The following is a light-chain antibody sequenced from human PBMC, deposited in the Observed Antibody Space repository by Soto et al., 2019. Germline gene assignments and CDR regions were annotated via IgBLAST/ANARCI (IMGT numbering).Light chain of an antibody. CDR2: INN. Sequence: QAVVTQPPSASGTPGQGVTISCFGSRSNIGSNTVNWYQQLSGTAPKLLIYINNQRPSGVPDRFSGSKSGTSASLAISGLQSEDEAHYYCAAWDDSLNGLIFGGGTKLTVL. CDR3: AAWDDSLNGLI. J-gene: IGLJ2*01. V-gene: IGLV1-44*01. CDR1: RSNIGSNT.